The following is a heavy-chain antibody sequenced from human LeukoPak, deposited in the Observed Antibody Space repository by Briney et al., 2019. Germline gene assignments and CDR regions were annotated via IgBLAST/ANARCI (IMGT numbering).Heavy chain of an antibody. Sequence: SETLSLTCAVYGESFSGYYWTWIRQPPGKGLEWIGEIIDTGSTKYNSSLKSRVTISVDTSKNQFFLKLSSVTAADTAVYYCARLVVAATAWFDPWGQGTLVTVSS. CDR2: IIDTGST. D-gene: IGHD2-15*01. V-gene: IGHV4-34*12. CDR1: GESFSGYY. CDR3: ARLVVAATAWFDP. J-gene: IGHJ5*02.